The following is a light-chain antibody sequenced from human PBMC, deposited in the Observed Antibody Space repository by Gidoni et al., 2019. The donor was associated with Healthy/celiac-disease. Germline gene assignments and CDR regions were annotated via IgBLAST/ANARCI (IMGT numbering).Light chain of an antibody. Sequence: DIVMTQSPDSLAVSLGESATINCKSSQSVLYSSNNQNYLAWYQQKPGQPPKLLIYWASTRESGVPDRFSGSGSGTDFTLTISSLQAEDVAVYYCQQYYSTPYTFXQXTKLEIK. CDR3: QQYYSTPYT. CDR1: QSVLYSSNNQNY. V-gene: IGKV4-1*01. J-gene: IGKJ2*01. CDR2: WAS.